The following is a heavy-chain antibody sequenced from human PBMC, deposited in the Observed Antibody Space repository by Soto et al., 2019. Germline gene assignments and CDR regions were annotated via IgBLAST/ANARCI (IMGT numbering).Heavy chain of an antibody. CDR1: GGSISSSSYY. J-gene: IGHJ5*02. V-gene: IGHV4-39*01. D-gene: IGHD3-10*01. CDR2: IYYSGST. Sequence: QLQLQESGPGLVKPSETLSLTCTVSGGSISSSSYYWGWIRQPPGKGLEWIGSIYYSGSTYYNPSLKSRVTISVDTSKNQFSLKLSSVTAADTAVYYCARQGPTMVRGMPGGWFDPWGQGTLVTVSS. CDR3: ARQGPTMVRGMPGGWFDP.